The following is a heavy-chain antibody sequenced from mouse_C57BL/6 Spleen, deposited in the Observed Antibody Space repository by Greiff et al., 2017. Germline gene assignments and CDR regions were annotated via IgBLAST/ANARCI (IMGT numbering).Heavy chain of an antibody. CDR2: LFPGSGSP. D-gene: IGHD2-2*01. CDR3: ANTLVTWGFAY. Sequence: VKLMESGAELMKPGASVKISCKATGYTFTGSWIEWVKQRPGNGLEWIGELFPGSGSPNYNEKFKGKATFTADKSSNTAYMQLSSLTTEDSAIYYCANTLVTWGFAYWGQGTLVTVSA. CDR1: GYTFTGSW. J-gene: IGHJ3*01. V-gene: IGHV1-9*01.